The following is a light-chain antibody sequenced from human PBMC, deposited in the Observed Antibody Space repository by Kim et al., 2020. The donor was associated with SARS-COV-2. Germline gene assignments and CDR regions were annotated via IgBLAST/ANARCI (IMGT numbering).Light chain of an antibody. CDR1: RLGNKY. Sequence: SVSPGQTVNITCSGDRLGNKYACWYQQRPGQSPVLVIYQDYKRPSGIPGRFSGSNSGNTATLTISGTQALDEADYYCQAWDSTTVIFGGGTQLTVL. CDR2: QDY. CDR3: QAWDSTTVI. V-gene: IGLV3-1*01. J-gene: IGLJ2*01.